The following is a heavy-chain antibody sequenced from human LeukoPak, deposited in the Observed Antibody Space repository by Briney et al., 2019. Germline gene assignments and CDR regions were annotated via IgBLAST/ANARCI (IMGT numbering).Heavy chain of an antibody. CDR2: IYYSGST. J-gene: IGHJ4*02. Sequence: SETLSLTCTVSGGSISSYYWSWIRQPPGKGLEWIGYIYYSGSTYYNPSLKNRVTLSVDTSKNQFSLKLSSVTAADTAMYYCARDYSSSSHFDYWGQGTLVTVSS. V-gene: IGHV4-59*12. CDR3: ARDYSSSSHFDY. D-gene: IGHD6-6*01. CDR1: GGSISSYY.